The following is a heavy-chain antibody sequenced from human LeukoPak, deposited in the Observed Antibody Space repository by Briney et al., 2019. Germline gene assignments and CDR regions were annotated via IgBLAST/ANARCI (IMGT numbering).Heavy chain of an antibody. CDR1: RFTFSSYW. D-gene: IGHD2-21*01. J-gene: IGHJ4*02. V-gene: IGHV3-7*03. CDR2: IKQDGSEK. CDR3: ARLRYSDY. Sequence: GGSLRLSCAASRFTFSSYWMHWVRQAPGKGLEWVANIKQDGSEKNYVDSVKGRFTISRDNAKNSLYLQMNSLRAEDTAVYYCARLRYSDYWGQGTLVTVSS.